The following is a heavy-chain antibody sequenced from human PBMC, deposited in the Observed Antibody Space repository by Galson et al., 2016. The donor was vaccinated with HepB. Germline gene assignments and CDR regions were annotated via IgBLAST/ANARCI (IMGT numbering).Heavy chain of an antibody. D-gene: IGHD1-1*01. CDR2: INYYGST. Sequence: SETLSLTCSVYGDSFSSSYWSWIRQTPGKGLEWIGEINYYGSTNYDPSLKSRVTISVDTSKNQISLKLNSVSATDTAVYYCARLSAGGTNGVDVWGHGTTVIVSS. J-gene: IGHJ6*02. CDR3: ARLSAGGTNGVDV. V-gene: IGHV4-34*01. CDR1: GDSFSSSY.